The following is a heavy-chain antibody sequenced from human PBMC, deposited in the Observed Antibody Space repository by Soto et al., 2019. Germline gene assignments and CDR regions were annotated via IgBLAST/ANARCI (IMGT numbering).Heavy chain of an antibody. J-gene: IGHJ1*01. CDR3: AREENCSDGICYSEYFQR. Sequence: ASVRVSCKASGYIFTAYSMHWVRQAPGQGLEWMGVVNPSGGSTNYAQKFQGRITMTRDTSTSTVYMDLSSLASEDTAVYYCAREENCSDGICYSEYFQRWGQGTLVTVSS. D-gene: IGHD2-15*01. CDR2: VNPSGGST. CDR1: GYIFTAYS. V-gene: IGHV1-46*01.